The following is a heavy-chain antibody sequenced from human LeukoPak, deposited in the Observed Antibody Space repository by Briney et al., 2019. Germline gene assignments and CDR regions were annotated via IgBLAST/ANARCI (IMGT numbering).Heavy chain of an antibody. J-gene: IGHJ4*02. CDR1: GGTFSSYA. Sequence: SVKVSCKASGGTFSSYAISWVRQAPGQGLEWMGGIIPIFGTANYAQKFQGRVTITADESTSTAYMELGSLRSEDTAVYYCAMARGLRYFDWLGIDYWGQGTLVTVSS. D-gene: IGHD3-9*01. V-gene: IGHV1-69*01. CDR3: AMARGLRYFDWLGIDY. CDR2: IIPIFGTA.